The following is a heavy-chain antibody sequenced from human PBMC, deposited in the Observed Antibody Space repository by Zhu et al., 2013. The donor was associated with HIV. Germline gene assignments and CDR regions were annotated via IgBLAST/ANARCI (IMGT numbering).Heavy chain of an antibody. V-gene: IGHV1-2*02. D-gene: IGHD4-4*01. Sequence: QVQLVQSGAEVKKPGASVKVSCKAAGYSFTDYHMHWVRQAPGQGLEWMGWINPDSGGTKYAQKFQGRVTMTRDTSIDTAYMDLNNLKSDDTAVYYCAREDRRLMTTLDYWGQGTLVTISS. J-gene: IGHJ4*02. CDR2: INPDSGGT. CDR1: GYSFTDYH. CDR3: AREDRRLMTTLDY.